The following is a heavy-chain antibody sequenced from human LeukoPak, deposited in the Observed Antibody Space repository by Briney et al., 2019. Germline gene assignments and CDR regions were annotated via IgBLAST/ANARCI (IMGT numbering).Heavy chain of an antibody. CDR3: ARCMATSSTSSYAVDY. J-gene: IGHJ4*02. V-gene: IGHV3-21*01. CDR2: ISSSSSYI. Sequence: GGSLRLSCAASGFTFSTYSMNWVRQAPGKGLEWVSSISSSSSYIYYADSVKGRFTISRDNAKNSLYLQMNSLRDEDTAVYYCARCMATSSTSSYAVDYWGQGTLVTVSS. D-gene: IGHD2-2*01. CDR1: GFTFSTYS.